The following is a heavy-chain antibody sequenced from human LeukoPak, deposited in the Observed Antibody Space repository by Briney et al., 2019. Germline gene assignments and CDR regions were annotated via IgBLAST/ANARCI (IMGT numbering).Heavy chain of an antibody. Sequence: SETLSLTCTVSGGSISSSSYYWGWTRQPPGKRLEWIGSIYYSGSTYYNPSLKSRVTISVDTSKNQFSLKLSSVTAADTAVYYCARLYSSGWRNWGQGTLVTVSS. CDR2: IYYSGST. V-gene: IGHV4-39*01. J-gene: IGHJ4*02. CDR1: GGSISSSSYY. CDR3: ARLYSSGWRN. D-gene: IGHD6-19*01.